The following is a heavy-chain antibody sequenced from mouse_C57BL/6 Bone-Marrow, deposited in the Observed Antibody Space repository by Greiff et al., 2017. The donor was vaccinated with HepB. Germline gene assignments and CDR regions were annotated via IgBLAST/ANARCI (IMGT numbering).Heavy chain of an antibody. CDR3: AREGYLLKFAY. V-gene: IGHV1-18*01. Sequence: EVQLQQSGPELVKPGASVKIPCKASGYTFTDYNMDWVKQSHGKSLEWIGDINPNNGGTIYNQKFKGKATLTVDKSSSTAYMELRSLTSEDTAVYYCAREGYLLKFAYWGQGTLVTVSA. J-gene: IGHJ3*01. CDR1: GYTFTDYN. D-gene: IGHD2-1*01. CDR2: INPNNGGT.